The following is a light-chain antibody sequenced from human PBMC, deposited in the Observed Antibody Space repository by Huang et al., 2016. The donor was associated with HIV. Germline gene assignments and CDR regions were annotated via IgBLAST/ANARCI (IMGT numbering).Light chain of an antibody. Sequence: ETVMTQSPATLSVSPGERATLSCRASTSVRDNLAWYQQRPGKAPRLLIYGASNRAAGIPARFSGNGSATEFTLTISSLQSDDFAVYYCHQYNNWPPEWTFAQGTRVDIK. V-gene: IGKV3-15*01. CDR1: TSVRDN. CDR3: HQYNNWPPEWT. J-gene: IGKJ1*01. CDR2: GAS.